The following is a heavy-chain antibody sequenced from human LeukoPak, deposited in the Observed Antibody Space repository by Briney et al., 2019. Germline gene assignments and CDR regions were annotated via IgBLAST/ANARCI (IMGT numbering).Heavy chain of an antibody. CDR1: GFTFSRYA. CDR3: AKEPRGYSGYDLDY. D-gene: IGHD5-12*01. Sequence: GGSLRLSCAASGFTFSRYAMSWVREAPGKGLEWVSAISGSGGSTYYADSVKGRFTISRDNSKNTLYLQMNSLRAEDTAVYYCAKEPRGYSGYDLDYWGQGILVTVSS. CDR2: ISGSGGST. V-gene: IGHV3-23*01. J-gene: IGHJ4*02.